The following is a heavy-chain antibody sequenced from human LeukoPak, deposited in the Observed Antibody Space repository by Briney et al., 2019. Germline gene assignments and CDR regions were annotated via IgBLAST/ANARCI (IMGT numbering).Heavy chain of an antibody. CDR1: GFTFSSHA. CDR3: TTDFPGMGFDY. CDR2: IKSKTDGGTT. Sequence: GGSRRLSCEVSGFTFSSHAMSWVRQAPGKGLEWVGRIKSKTDGGTTDYAAPVKGRYTISRDDSKNTLYLQMNSLKTEDTAVYYCTTDFPGMGFDYWGQGTLVTVSS. D-gene: IGHD3-16*01. V-gene: IGHV3-15*01. J-gene: IGHJ4*02.